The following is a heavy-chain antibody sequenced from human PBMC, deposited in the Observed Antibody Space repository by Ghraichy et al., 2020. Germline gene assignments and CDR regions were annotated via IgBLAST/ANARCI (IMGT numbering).Heavy chain of an antibody. CDR1: GGSFSGYY. Sequence: SETLSLTCAVYGGSFSGYYWSWIRQPPGKGLEWIGEINHSGSTNYNPSLKSRVTISVDTSKNQFSLKLSSVTAADTAVYYCARGHNGAFDIWGQGTMVTVSS. D-gene: IGHD2-8*01. V-gene: IGHV4-34*01. CDR3: ARGHNGAFDI. CDR2: INHSGST. J-gene: IGHJ3*02.